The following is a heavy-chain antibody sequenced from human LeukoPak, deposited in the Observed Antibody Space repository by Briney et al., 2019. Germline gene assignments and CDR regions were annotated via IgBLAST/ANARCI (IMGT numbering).Heavy chain of an antibody. J-gene: IGHJ4*02. D-gene: IGHD1-26*01. V-gene: IGHV4-34*01. CDR1: GGSFSGYY. Sequence: KPSETLSLTCAVYGGSFSGYYWSWIRQPPGKGLEWIGEINHSGSTNYNPSLKSRVTISVDTSKNQFSLKLSSVTAADTAVYYCARAPYVGFDFDYWGQGTLVTVSS. CDR3: ARAPYVGFDFDY. CDR2: INHSGST.